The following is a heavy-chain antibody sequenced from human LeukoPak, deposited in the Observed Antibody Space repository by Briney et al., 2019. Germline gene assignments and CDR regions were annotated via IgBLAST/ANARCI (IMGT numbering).Heavy chain of an antibody. Sequence: SETLSLTCTVSGGSISSYYWSWIRQPLGKGLEWIGYIYYSGSTNYNPSLKSRVTISVDTSKNQFSLKLSSVTAADTAVYYCARDTGYGGNSGADYYYYMDVWGKGTTVTVSS. CDR1: GGSISSYY. V-gene: IGHV4-59*01. J-gene: IGHJ6*03. CDR2: IYYSGST. D-gene: IGHD4-23*01. CDR3: ARDTGYGGNSGADYYYYMDV.